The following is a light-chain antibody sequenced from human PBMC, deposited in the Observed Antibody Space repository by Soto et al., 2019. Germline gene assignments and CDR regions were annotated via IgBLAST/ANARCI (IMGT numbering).Light chain of an antibody. Sequence: EIVLTQSPATLSLSPGERATLSCRASQSVSSYLAWYQPKPGQAPRLLIYDASNRATGIPARLSGSGSGTDFTLTISSLEPEDFAIYYCQQRSNWPPVTFGGGTKVEIK. V-gene: IGKV3-11*01. J-gene: IGKJ4*01. CDR1: QSVSSY. CDR3: QQRSNWPPVT. CDR2: DAS.